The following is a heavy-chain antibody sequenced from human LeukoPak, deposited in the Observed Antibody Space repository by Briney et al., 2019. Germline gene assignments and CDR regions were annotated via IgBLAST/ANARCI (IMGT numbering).Heavy chain of an antibody. V-gene: IGHV4-38-2*02. CDR1: GYSISSGYY. D-gene: IGHD1-7*01. CDR3: ARVRVTGTTSDFDY. CDR2: IYHSGST. Sequence: PSETLSLTCTVSGYSISSGYYWGWIRQPPGKGLEWIGSIYHSGSTYYNPSLKSRVTISVDTSKNQFSLKLSSVTAADTAVYYCARVRVTGTTSDFDYWGQGTLVTVS. J-gene: IGHJ4*02.